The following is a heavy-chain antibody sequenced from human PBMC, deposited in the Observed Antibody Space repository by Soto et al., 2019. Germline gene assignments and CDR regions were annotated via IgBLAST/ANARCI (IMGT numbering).Heavy chain of an antibody. Sequence: GASVKVSCKASGYTFSGFYMDWVRQAPGQGLEWMGWINPNSGGTKSAEKFQGRVTMTRDTSISTAYMELSRVTSDDTAVYYCASAAVTGTAGLDFWGQGTQVTVPQ. CDR2: INPNSGGT. CDR3: ASAAVTGTAGLDF. CDR1: GYTFSGFY. V-gene: IGHV1-2*02. J-gene: IGHJ4*02. D-gene: IGHD6-19*01.